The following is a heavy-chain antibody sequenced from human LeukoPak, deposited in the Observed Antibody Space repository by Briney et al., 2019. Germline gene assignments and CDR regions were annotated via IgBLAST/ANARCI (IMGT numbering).Heavy chain of an antibody. J-gene: IGHJ2*01. CDR2: IYYSGST. CDR1: GGSISSSSYY. V-gene: IGHV4-39*07. Sequence: SETLSLTCTVSGGSISSSSYYWGWIRQPPGKGLEWIGSIYYSGSTYYNPSLKSRVTISVDTSKNQFSLKLSSVTAADTAVYYCARSDWVHWYFDLWGRGTLVTVSS. D-gene: IGHD2-21*01. CDR3: ARSDWVHWYFDL.